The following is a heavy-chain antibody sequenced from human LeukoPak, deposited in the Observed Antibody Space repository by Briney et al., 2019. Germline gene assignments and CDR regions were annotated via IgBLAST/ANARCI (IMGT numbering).Heavy chain of an antibody. J-gene: IGHJ3*02. D-gene: IGHD2-21*02. CDR1: GGSISSSSYY. V-gene: IGHV4-39*07. Sequence: PSETLSLTCTVSGGSISSSSYYWGWIRQPPGKGLEWIGSIYYSGSTYYSPSLKSRVTISVDTSKSQFSLKLSSVTAADTAVYYCARRSGYCGGDCWAFDIWGQGTMVTVSS. CDR2: IYYSGST. CDR3: ARRSGYCGGDCWAFDI.